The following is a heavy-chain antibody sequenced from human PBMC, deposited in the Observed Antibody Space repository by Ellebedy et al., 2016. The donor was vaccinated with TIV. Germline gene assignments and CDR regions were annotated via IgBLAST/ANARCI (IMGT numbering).Heavy chain of an antibody. D-gene: IGHD6-13*01. J-gene: IGHJ4*02. CDR3: ARDRPSTSIAAAGRSFGY. V-gene: IGHV3-7*03. Sequence: PGGSLRLSCAASGFTFRNYYMTWVRQATGKGLEWVANIKQDGTEDYDVDSVKGRFTISRDNAKNSLFLQMNSLRVEDTAVYYCARDRPSTSIAAAGRSFGYWGQGTLVTVSS. CDR1: GFTFRNYY. CDR2: IKQDGTED.